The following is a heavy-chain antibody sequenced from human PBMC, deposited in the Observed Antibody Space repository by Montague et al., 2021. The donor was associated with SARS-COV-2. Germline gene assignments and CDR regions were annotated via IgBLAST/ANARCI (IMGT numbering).Heavy chain of an antibody. J-gene: IGHJ6*02. CDR2: MYYSGST. CDR1: GGSINYYY. D-gene: IGHD2-8*01. Sequence: SETLSLTCTVSGGSINYYYWSWIRQSPGKGLEWIGYMYYSGSTNYNPSLKSRVTMPIDRSKSQFSLKLRSVTAADTAVYYCARVERYCTNGVCETYYHYGLDVWGQGTTVTVSS. CDR3: ARVERYCTNGVCETYYHYGLDV. V-gene: IGHV4-59*01.